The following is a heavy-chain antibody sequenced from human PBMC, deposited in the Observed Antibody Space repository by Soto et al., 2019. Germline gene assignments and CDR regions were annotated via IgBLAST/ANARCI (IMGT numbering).Heavy chain of an antibody. CDR3: DKHDYFVVGISRCFHT. Sequence: EVQLVEAGGGLVQPGGSLRLSCASSGFTFSRYWMHWVRQAPGEGLVWVSGISTEGSTTRYVDSVKGRFTIYRDNVKNTLYLKISSLSAEDTTVYYCDKHDYFVVGISRCFHTWGQGTVVTLSS. V-gene: IGHV3-74*01. CDR1: GFTFSRYW. D-gene: IGHD2-15*01. CDR2: ISTEGSTT. J-gene: IGHJ3*02.